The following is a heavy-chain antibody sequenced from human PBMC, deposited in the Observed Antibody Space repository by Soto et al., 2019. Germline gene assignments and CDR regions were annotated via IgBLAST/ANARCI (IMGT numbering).Heavy chain of an antibody. CDR1: GYTFTANY. CDR3: ARGFGSSWFDY. J-gene: IGHJ4*02. Sequence: QVQLVQSGAEVKDPGASVKVSCRPSGYTFTANYIHWVRQAPGQGLEWMGWMSTSSGGTRFAEKFQGRVTLTRDTSISTVYMELTTLTLDDTAVYYCARGFGSSWFDYWGQGTLVAVSS. CDR2: MSTSSGGT. D-gene: IGHD3-10*01. V-gene: IGHV1-2*02.